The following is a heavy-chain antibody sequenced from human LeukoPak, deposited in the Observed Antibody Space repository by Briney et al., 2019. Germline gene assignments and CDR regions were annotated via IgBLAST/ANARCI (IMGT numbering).Heavy chain of an antibody. V-gene: IGHV1-18*01. D-gene: IGHD6-19*01. CDR3: ARGRGSYSSGNWFDP. CDR2: IATYNGKT. CDR1: GYTFDIYG. Sequence: ASVKVSCKASGYTFDIYGIAWVRQAPGQGLEWMGWIATYNGKTDYAQNLQGRVTMTTDLSTGTAYMELRSLRSDDTAVYYCARGRGSYSSGNWFDPWGQGTLVTVSS. J-gene: IGHJ5*02.